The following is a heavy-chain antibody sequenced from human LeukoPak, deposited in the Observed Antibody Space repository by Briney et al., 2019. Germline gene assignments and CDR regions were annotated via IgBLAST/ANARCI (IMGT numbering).Heavy chain of an antibody. V-gene: IGHV4-59*12. CDR1: GGSITDYY. J-gene: IGHJ4*02. D-gene: IGHD2-8*01. CDR2: MYYSGSA. CDR3: ARVSPSMRASAVFDY. Sequence: SETLSLTCTVSGGSITDYYWSWIRHSSGKGLEWIGYMYYSGSAYYRPSLKSRVTMSVDTSKNQFSLKLSSVTAADTAVYYCARVSPSMRASAVFDYWGQGTLVTVSS.